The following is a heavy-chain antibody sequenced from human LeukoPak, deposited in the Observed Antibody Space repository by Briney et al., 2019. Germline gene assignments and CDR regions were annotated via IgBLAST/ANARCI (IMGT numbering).Heavy chain of an antibody. J-gene: IGHJ4*02. Sequence: PGGSLRLSCAASGFTFSSYAMSWVRQAPGKGLEWVSAISGSGGSTYYADSVKGRFTISRDNSKNTLYLQMNSLRAEDTAVYYCAGSDYYDSSGYLGGPYPKYYFDYWGQGTLVTVSS. V-gene: IGHV3-23*01. CDR2: ISGSGGST. CDR3: AGSDYYDSSGYLGGPYPKYYFDY. D-gene: IGHD3-22*01. CDR1: GFTFSSYA.